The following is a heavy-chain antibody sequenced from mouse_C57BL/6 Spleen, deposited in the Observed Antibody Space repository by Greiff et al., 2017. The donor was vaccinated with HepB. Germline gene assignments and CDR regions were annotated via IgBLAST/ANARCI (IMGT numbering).Heavy chain of an antibody. CDR3: ASDGYYGSSEYFDV. J-gene: IGHJ1*03. CDR1: GFTFSSYA. CDR2: ISDGGSYT. D-gene: IGHD1-1*01. V-gene: IGHV5-4*03. Sequence: DVMLVESGGGLVKPGGSLKLSCAASGFTFSSYAMSWVRQTPEKRLEWVATISDGGSYTYYPDNVKGRFTISRDNAKNNLYLQMSHLKSEDTAMYYCASDGYYGSSEYFDVWGTGTTVTVSS.